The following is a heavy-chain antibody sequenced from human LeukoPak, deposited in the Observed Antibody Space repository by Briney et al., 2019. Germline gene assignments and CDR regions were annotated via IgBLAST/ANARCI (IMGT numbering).Heavy chain of an antibody. V-gene: IGHV4-39*01. Sequence: SETLSLTCTVSGDSISSSKYYWGWIRQSPGKGLEWIGSIYKSGSTFYNPSLKSRVIISVDTSRNQFSLKLNSVSAADTAVYYCARSLSMAGLTWGQGTLVAVSS. D-gene: IGHD6-19*01. CDR2: IYKSGST. J-gene: IGHJ5*02. CDR3: ARSLSMAGLT. CDR1: GDSISSSKYY.